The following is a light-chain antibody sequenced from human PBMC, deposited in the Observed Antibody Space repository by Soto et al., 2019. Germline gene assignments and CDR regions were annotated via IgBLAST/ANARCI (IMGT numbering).Light chain of an antibody. Sequence: DIQITTYTATLSESVGDRVTIACRCSQSIRRWLTWYQQKPGKAPKLLIYKASTLKSGVPSRFSGSGSGTDFTLTIRSLQPEDFATYFCQQSYSLPPINCGKGQRRAIK. CDR2: KAS. CDR3: QQSYSLPPIN. V-gene: IGKV1-5*03. J-gene: IGKJ5*01. CDR1: QSIRRW.